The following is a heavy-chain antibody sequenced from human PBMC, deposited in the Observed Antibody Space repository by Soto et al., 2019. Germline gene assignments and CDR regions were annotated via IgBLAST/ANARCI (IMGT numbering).Heavy chain of an antibody. D-gene: IGHD2-2*01. CDR2: ISGSGGST. V-gene: IGHV3-23*01. CDR3: AKALQYCSSTSCYFDY. J-gene: IGHJ4*02. CDR1: GFTFSSYA. Sequence: PGGSLRLSCAASGFTFSSYAMSWVRQAPWKGVEWVSAISGSGGSTYYADSVKGRFTISRDNSKNTLYLQMNSLRAEDTAVYYCAKALQYCSSTSCYFDYWGQGSLVT.